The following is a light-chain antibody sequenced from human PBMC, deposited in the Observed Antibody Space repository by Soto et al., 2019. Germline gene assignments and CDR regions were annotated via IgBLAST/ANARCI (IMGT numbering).Light chain of an antibody. Sequence: EIVLTRSPGTLSLSPGERATLYCRASQSVSSSYVAWYQQKPGQAPSLLIYGASSRATGIPDRFSGSGSGTDFTLTISRLEPEDFAVYYCQQYGSSPLLAFGGGTKVEIK. CDR3: QQYGSSPLLA. CDR1: QSVSSSY. CDR2: GAS. J-gene: IGKJ4*01. V-gene: IGKV3-20*01.